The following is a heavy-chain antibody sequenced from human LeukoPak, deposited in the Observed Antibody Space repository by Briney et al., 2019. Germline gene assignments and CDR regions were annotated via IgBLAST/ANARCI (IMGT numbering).Heavy chain of an antibody. CDR1: GLTFSDYT. Sequence: GGSLRLSCVACGLTFSDYTMQWVRQARGKGLEYVTAISIYLHNTYYSNSVKDRFTISRDNSHNTLYLQMGSLRADDMAVYYCARATNSYGGNSDYWGQGTLVTVSS. D-gene: IGHD4-23*01. CDR3: ARATNSYGGNSDY. V-gene: IGHV3-64*01. CDR2: ISIYLHNT. J-gene: IGHJ4*02.